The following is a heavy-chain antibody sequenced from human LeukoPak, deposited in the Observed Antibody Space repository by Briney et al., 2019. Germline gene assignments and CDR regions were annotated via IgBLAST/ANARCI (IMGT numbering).Heavy chain of an antibody. J-gene: IGHJ5*02. D-gene: IGHD3-3*01. V-gene: IGHV4-34*01. CDR3: ARRGGYDFWSGNFGNWFDP. CDR2: INHSGST. Sequence: SETLSLTCAVYGGSFSGYYWSWIRQPPGKGLEWIGEINHSGSTNYNPSLKSRVTISVDTSKNQFSLKLSSVTAADTAVYYCARRGGYDFWSGNFGNWFDPWGQGTLDTVSS. CDR1: GGSFSGYY.